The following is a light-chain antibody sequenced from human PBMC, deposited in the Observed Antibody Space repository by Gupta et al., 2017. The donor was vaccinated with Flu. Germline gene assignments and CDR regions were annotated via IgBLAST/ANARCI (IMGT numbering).Light chain of an antibody. Sequence: SSVATQPPAVSVAPGQTATIACGGNYIGRVSVHWYRQKPGQAPMLVVYDDDALPSGIPDRFSGSNSGNMATLTIRRVEAGDEADYYCQVGDSRSDKYVFGAGTKFTVL. CDR3: QVGDSRSDKYV. CDR1: YIGRVS. CDR2: DDD. J-gene: IGLJ1*01. V-gene: IGLV3-21*02.